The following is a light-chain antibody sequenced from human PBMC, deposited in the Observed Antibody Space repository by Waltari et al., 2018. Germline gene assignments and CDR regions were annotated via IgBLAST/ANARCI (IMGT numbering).Light chain of an antibody. CDR3: QAWHRSNGV. J-gene: IGLJ2*01. CDR1: NLQNKY. Sequence: SYELTQPPSVSVSPGQTASITCSGDNLQNKYTSWYQQRPGQSPVLVIYEDTKRPSGITGRFSASNSGNTATLTISGTQAIDEADYYCQAWHRSNGVFGGGTKLTVL. CDR2: EDT. V-gene: IGLV3-1*01.